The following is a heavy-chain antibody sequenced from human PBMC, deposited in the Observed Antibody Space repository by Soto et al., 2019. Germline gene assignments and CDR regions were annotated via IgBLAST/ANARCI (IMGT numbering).Heavy chain of an antibody. CDR3: ARHPSNFWFDP. Sequence: PSETLSLTCTVSGGSISSSSYFWGWIRQPPGKGLEWIGSIYYSGSTYYNPPLKSRVTVSVDTSKNQFSLKLSSVTAADTAVYYCARHPSNFWFDPWGQGTLVTVSS. D-gene: IGHD4-4*01. CDR2: IYYSGST. CDR1: GGSISSSSYF. J-gene: IGHJ5*02. V-gene: IGHV4-39*01.